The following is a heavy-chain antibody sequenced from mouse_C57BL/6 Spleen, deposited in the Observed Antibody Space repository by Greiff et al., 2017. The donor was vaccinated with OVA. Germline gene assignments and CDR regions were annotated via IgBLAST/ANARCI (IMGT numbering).Heavy chain of an antibody. CDR1: GFTFSSYA. D-gene: IGHD1-3*01. Sequence: VQLVESGGGLVKPGGSLKLSCAASGFTFSSYAMSWVRQTPEKRLEWVATISAGGSYTYYPDNVKGRFTISRDNAKNNLYLQMSHLKSEDTAMYYCAREGSGTHFDYWGQGTTLTVSA. CDR2: ISAGGSYT. CDR3: AREGSGTHFDY. V-gene: IGHV5-4*01. J-gene: IGHJ2*01.